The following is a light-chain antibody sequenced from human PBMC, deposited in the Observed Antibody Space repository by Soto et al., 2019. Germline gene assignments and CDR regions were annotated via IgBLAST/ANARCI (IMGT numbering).Light chain of an antibody. J-gene: IGLJ1*01. CDR2: DVS. V-gene: IGLV2-11*01. CDR1: SSDVGAYNY. Sequence: QSALTQPRSVSGSPGQSVTISCTGTSSDVGAYNYVSWYQQHPGKAPKVIIYDVSERPSGVPDRFSGSRSGNTASLTISGLQVDDEADYYCCSYAGNPRYIIATGTKVTVL. CDR3: CSYAGNPRYI.